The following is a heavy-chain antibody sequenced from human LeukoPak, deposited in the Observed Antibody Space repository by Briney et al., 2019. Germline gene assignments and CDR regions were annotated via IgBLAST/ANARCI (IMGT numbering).Heavy chain of an antibody. Sequence: GASVKVSCKASGYTFTSYGISWVRQAPGQGLEWMGWISPFNGKTDYAQTFQGRLTMTTDASTSTAHMELRSLRSADTAIYYCARGGSGSYFDYWGQGTLVAVSS. CDR2: ISPFNGKT. CDR1: GYTFTSYG. J-gene: IGHJ4*02. CDR3: ARGGSGSYFDY. V-gene: IGHV1-18*01. D-gene: IGHD3-10*01.